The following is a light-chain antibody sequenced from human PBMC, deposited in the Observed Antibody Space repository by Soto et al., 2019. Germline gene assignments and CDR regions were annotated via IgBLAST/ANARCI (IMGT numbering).Light chain of an antibody. CDR1: SSDVGGYNY. CDR3: SSYAGSNNPYV. Sequence: QSALTQPPSASGSPGQSVTLSCTGTSSDVGGYNYVSWYQQHPGKAPKLMIYEVSKRPSGVPDRFSGSKSGNTASLTVSGLQAEDEADYYCSSYAGSNNPYVFGTGTKVTV. V-gene: IGLV2-8*01. CDR2: EVS. J-gene: IGLJ1*01.